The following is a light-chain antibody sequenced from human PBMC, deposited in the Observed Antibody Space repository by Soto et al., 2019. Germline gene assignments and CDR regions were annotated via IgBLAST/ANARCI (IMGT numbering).Light chain of an antibody. CDR2: EVS. CDR1: SSDVGGYNY. J-gene: IGLJ1*01. CDR3: SSYTSGSTLYV. V-gene: IGLV2-14*01. Sequence: QSVLTQPASVSGSPGQSITISCTGTSSDVGGYNYVSWYQQHPGKAPKLMIYEVSNRPSGVSNRFSGSKSGNTASLTISGLQAEDEADYYCSSYTSGSTLYVFGTGTNVTVL.